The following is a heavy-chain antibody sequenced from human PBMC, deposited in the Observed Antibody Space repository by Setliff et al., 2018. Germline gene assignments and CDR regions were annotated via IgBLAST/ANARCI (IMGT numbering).Heavy chain of an antibody. D-gene: IGHD6-19*01. J-gene: IGHJ6*02. CDR3: ARGPDLTAVGATYFYGMDV. CDR1: GGSVTESF. CDR2: TIVSGGA. V-gene: IGHV4-4*07. Sequence: SETLSLTCTVSGGSVTESFWSWIRQPAGRGLEWIGRTIVSGGADCNPSLKSRVTMSVDSPNNKFSLNLSSVSAADTAVYYCARGPDLTAVGATYFYGMDVWGQGATVTVSS.